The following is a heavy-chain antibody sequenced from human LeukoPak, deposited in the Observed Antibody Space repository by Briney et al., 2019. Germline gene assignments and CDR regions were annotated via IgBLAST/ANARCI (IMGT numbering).Heavy chain of an antibody. CDR2: IRYDGTDK. CDR1: GFTFSSYG. Sequence: GGSLRLSCAASGFTFSSYGMHWVRQAPGKGLEWVAFIRYDGTDKYYAGSVKGRFTISRDNSKNTLYLQMNSLRAEDTAVYYCARGGAPRNRLVDYWGQGTLVTVSS. V-gene: IGHV3-30*02. J-gene: IGHJ4*02. CDR3: ARGGAPRNRLVDY. D-gene: IGHD6-25*01.